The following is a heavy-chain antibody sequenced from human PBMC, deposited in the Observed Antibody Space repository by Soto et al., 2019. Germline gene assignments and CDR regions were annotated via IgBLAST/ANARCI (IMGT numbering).Heavy chain of an antibody. D-gene: IGHD4-17*01. CDR1: GGSISSSRYY. J-gene: IGHJ6*03. CDR3: ARYYGDAPRYYHYYNYMDV. V-gene: IGHV4-39*01. Sequence: QLQLQESGPGLVKPSETLSLTCTVSGGSISSSRYYWVWIRQPPGKGLEWIASVYNSGSAYYNPSLRSRVHIAVHTSRNQFSLRRTAVTAAYTAVYYCARYYGDAPRYYHYYNYMDVWGKGTTVNVS. CDR2: VYNSGSA.